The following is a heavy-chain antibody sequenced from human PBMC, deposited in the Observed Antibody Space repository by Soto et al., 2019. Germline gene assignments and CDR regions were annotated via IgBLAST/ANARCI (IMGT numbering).Heavy chain of an antibody. J-gene: IGHJ4*02. CDR1: GFIFSSHW. CDR2: INGDGRNT. CDR3: ARDLGYYDSSGYFDY. D-gene: IGHD3-22*01. Sequence: LRLSCAASGFIFSSHWMHWVRQAPGKGPVWVGRINGDGRNTRYTDSVKGRFTISRDNAKNTLYLQMDSLRAEDTAVYYCARDLGYYDSSGYFDYWGQGTLVTVSS. V-gene: IGHV3-74*01.